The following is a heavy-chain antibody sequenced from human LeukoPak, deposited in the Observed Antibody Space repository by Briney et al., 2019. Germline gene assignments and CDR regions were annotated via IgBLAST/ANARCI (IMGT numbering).Heavy chain of an antibody. Sequence: GGSRRLSCAASGFTFSTFWMTWIRQAPGKGLEWVANINQGGSESYYVDSVKGRFTIFRDNAESSLYLQLNSLGAEDTAVYYCASSSPNYYYYYMDVWGKGTTVTVSS. J-gene: IGHJ6*03. CDR1: GFTFSTFW. CDR3: ASSSPNYYYYYMDV. D-gene: IGHD6-13*01. V-gene: IGHV3-7*01. CDR2: INQGGSES.